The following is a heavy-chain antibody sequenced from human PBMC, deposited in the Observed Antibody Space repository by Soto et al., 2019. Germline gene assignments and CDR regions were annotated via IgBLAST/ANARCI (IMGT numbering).Heavy chain of an antibody. CDR2: ISGSGDST. D-gene: IGHD6-19*01. CDR3: AKEGTSGLYYFDY. J-gene: IGHJ4*02. CDR1: GFTFSSYA. V-gene: IGHV3-23*01. Sequence: GGSLKLSCAASGFTFSSYAMSWVRQAPGKGLGWVSAISGSGDSTYYADSVKGRFTISRDNSRNTLYLQMNSLRAGDSAKYYCAKEGTSGLYYFDYWGPGTLVTVSS.